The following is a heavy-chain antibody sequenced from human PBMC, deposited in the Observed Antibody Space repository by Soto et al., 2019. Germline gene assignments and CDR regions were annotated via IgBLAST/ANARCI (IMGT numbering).Heavy chain of an antibody. Sequence: GGSLRLSCAASGFTFSDYYMSWIRQAPGKGLEWVSYISSSSSYTNYADSVKGRFTISRDNAKNSLYLQMNSLRAEDTAVYYCARACRVRKALSAAQYYFDYWGQGTLVTVSS. J-gene: IGHJ4*02. V-gene: IGHV3-11*06. CDR2: ISSSSSYT. D-gene: IGHD3-16*02. CDR3: ARACRVRKALSAAQYYFDY. CDR1: GFTFSDYY.